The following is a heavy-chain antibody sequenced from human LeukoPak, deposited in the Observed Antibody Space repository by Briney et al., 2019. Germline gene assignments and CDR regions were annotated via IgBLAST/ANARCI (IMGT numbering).Heavy chain of an antibody. V-gene: IGHV3-48*04. CDR2: ISSSSSTI. D-gene: IGHD3-10*01. CDR3: ARLTYQITMVRGVPDY. Sequence: GGSLRLSCAASGFTFSSNSMNWVRQAPGRGLEWVSYISSSSSTIYYADSVKGRFTISRDNAKNSLYLQMNSLRAEDTAVYYCARLTYQITMVRGVPDYWGQGTLVTVSS. CDR1: GFTFSSNS. J-gene: IGHJ4*02.